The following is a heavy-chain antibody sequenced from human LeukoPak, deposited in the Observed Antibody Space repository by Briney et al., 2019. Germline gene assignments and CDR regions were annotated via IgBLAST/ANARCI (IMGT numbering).Heavy chain of an antibody. V-gene: IGHV1-24*01. CDR3: ATDLGYCSGGSCYRNWFDP. D-gene: IGHD2-15*01. Sequence: GASVKVSCKVSGYTLTELSMRWVRQAPGKGVEWMGGFDPEDGETISAQKFQGRVTMTEDTSTNTAYMELSSLRSEDTAVYYCATDLGYCSGGSCYRNWFDPWGQGTLVTVSS. CDR1: GYTLTELS. J-gene: IGHJ5*02. CDR2: FDPEDGET.